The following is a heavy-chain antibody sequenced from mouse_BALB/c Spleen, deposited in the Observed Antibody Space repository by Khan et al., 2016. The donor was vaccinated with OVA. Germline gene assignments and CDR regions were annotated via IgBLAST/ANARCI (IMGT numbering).Heavy chain of an antibody. D-gene: IGHD1-1*01. CDR3: TRLAYYYDSEGLAY. Sequence: EVELVESGGDLVKPGGSLKLSCAASGFTFSTYGMSWVRQAPDKRLEWVATVSTGGSYTYYPDSVTGRFTIYSDNAKKTLYLQMSGLRSEDTAMFYCTRLAYYYDSEGLAYWGQGTLVTVSA. J-gene: IGHJ3*01. V-gene: IGHV5-6*01. CDR1: GFTFSTYG. CDR2: VSTGGSYT.